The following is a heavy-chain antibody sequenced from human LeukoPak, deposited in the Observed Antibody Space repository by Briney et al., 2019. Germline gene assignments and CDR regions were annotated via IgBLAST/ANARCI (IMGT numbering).Heavy chain of an antibody. CDR2: IFYSGST. CDR3: ARRLGRKFGERFYYYHYMDV. V-gene: IGHV4-39*07. J-gene: IGHJ6*03. D-gene: IGHD3-10*01. CDR1: GGYISSSNYY. Sequence: SETLSLTCTVSGGYISSSNYYWVWIRQPPGKGLEWVASIFYSGSTYFNPSLKSRVTILVDTSKNQSSLKLSSVTAADTAMYYCARRLGRKFGERFYYYHYMDVWGKGTTVTISS.